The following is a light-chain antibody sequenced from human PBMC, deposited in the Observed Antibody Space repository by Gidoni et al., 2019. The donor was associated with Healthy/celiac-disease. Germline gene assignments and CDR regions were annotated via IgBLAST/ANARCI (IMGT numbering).Light chain of an antibody. Sequence: QSLLTQSPSASGTPGQRVTISRSGSSSNIGSNTVNWYQQLPGTAPKPLIYSNNQRPSGVPDRFSGSRSGTSASLAISGLQSEDEADYYCAAWDDSLNGYVFGTGTKVTVL. CDR3: AAWDDSLNGYV. J-gene: IGLJ1*01. V-gene: IGLV1-44*01. CDR1: SSNIGSNT. CDR2: SNN.